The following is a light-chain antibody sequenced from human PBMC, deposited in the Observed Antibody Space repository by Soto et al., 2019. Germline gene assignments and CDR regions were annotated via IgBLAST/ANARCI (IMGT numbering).Light chain of an antibody. CDR3: SSYTSSRTYV. J-gene: IGLJ1*01. CDR1: NSDVGSYNY. Sequence: QSALTQPASVSGSPGQSITISCTGTNSDVGSYNYVSWHQQHPGKAPKLMIYNVYDRPSGISNRFSGSKSGNTASLTISGLQGDDEADYYCSSYTSSRTYVFGSGTKVTVL. V-gene: IGLV2-14*03. CDR2: NVY.